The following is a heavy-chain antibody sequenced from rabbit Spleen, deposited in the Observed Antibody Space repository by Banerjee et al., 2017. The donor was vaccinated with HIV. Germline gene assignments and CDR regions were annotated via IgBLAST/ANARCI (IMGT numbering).Heavy chain of an antibody. D-gene: IGHD6-1*01. J-gene: IGHJ4*01. V-gene: IGHV1S7*01. CDR2: IVPIFGGT. CDR1: GFDFSSYY. CDR3: AGGFAGDAGYGYPYFNL. Sequence: QLVESGGGLVQPGGSLTLSCKASGFDFSSYYMSWFRQAPGKGLEWIGYIVPIFGGTYYASWVNGRFTISSHNAQNTLYLQLNSLTAADTATYFCAGGFAGDAGYGYPYFNLWGPGTLVTVS.